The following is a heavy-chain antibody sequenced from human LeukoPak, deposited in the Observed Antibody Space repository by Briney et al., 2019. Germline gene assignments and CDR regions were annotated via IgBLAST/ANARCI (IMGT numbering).Heavy chain of an antibody. J-gene: IGHJ4*02. D-gene: IGHD2-21*01. CDR1: GFTFSSYS. CDR3: ARVGTYCGGDCFDY. V-gene: IGHV3-48*04. Sequence: GGSLRLSCAASGFTFSSYSMNWVRQAPGKGLEWVSYISSSSSTIYYADSVKGRFTISRDNAKNSLYLQMNSLRAEDTAVYYCARVGTYCGGDCFDYWGQGTLVTVSS. CDR2: ISSSSSTI.